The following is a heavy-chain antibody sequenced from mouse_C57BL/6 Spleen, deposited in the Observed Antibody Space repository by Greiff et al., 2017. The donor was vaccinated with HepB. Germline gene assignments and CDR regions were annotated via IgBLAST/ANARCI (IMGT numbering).Heavy chain of an antibody. J-gene: IGHJ1*03. CDR3: ARGQGNYGYFDV. V-gene: IGHV2-9-1*01. D-gene: IGHD2-1*01. CDR2: IWTGGGT. Sequence: VQRVESGPGLVAPSQCLSITCTVSGFSFTSYAISWVRQPPGKGLEWLGVIWTGGGTNYNSALKSRLSIIKDNSKSQVFLKMNSLQTDDTARYYCARGQGNYGYFDVWGTGTTVTVSS. CDR1: GFSFTSYA.